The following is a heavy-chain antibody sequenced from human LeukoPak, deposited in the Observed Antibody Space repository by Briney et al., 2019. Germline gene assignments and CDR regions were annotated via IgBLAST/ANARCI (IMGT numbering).Heavy chain of an antibody. D-gene: IGHD6-13*01. Sequence: KSGGSLRLSCAASGFTFSSYSMNWVRQAPGRGLEWVSSISSSSSYIYYADSVKGRFTISRDNSKNTLYLQMNSLRAEDTAVYYCARSRRSWYEYYFDYWGQGTLVTVSS. CDR1: GFTFSSYS. J-gene: IGHJ4*02. CDR2: ISSSSSYI. CDR3: ARSRRSWYEYYFDY. V-gene: IGHV3-21*01.